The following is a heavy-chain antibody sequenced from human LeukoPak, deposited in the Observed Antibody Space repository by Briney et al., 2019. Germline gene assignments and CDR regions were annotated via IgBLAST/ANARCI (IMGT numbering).Heavy chain of an antibody. Sequence: SQTLSLTCAVSGGSISSGGYSWSWIRQPPGKGLEWIGYIYHSGSTYYNPSLKSRVTISVDRSKSQSSLKLSSVTAADTAVYYCATSGGSDYYYGMDVWGQGTTVTVSS. CDR1: GGSISSGGYS. CDR3: ATSGGSDYYYGMDV. D-gene: IGHD4-23*01. V-gene: IGHV4-30-2*01. CDR2: IYHSGST. J-gene: IGHJ6*02.